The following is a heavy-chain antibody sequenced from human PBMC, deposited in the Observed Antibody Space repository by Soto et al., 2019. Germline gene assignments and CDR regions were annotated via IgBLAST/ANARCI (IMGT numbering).Heavy chain of an antibody. CDR1: GGSISSGDYY. J-gene: IGHJ6*02. CDR2: IYYSGST. Sequence: SETLSLTCTVSGGSISSGDYYWSWIRQPPGKGLEWIGYIYYSGSTYHNPSLKSRVTISVDTSKNQCSLKLSSVPAADTAVYYCVRGVVVTARNLTYYYYCMDVWGQGTKVTVS. D-gene: IGHD2-21*02. V-gene: IGHV4-30-4*01. CDR3: VRGVVVTARNLTYYYYCMDV.